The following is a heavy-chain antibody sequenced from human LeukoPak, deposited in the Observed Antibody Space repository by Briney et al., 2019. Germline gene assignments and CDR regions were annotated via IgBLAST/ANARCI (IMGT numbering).Heavy chain of an antibody. CDR1: GFTFSSYS. V-gene: IGHV3-48*01. D-gene: IGHD6-13*01. J-gene: IGHJ6*03. CDR3: ARSAAAGGASNYYYYYYMDV. Sequence: PGGSLRLSCAASGFTFSSYSMNWVRQAPGKGLEWVSYIGSSSSTIYYGDSVKGRFTISRDNAKNSLYLQMNSLRVEDTAVYYCARSAAAGGASNYYYYYYMDVWGKGTTVTVSS. CDR2: IGSSSSTI.